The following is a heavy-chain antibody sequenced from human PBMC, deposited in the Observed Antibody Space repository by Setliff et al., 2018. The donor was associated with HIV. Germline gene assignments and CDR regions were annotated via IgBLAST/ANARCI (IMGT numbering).Heavy chain of an antibody. D-gene: IGHD1-26*01. J-gene: IGHJ4*02. V-gene: IGHV3-48*03. CDR1: GFTFSSYK. CDR3: ARDDPAGGIDY. CDR2: MTASGSKI. Sequence: PGGSLRLSCEASGFTFSSYKMNWVRQAPGKGLEWVSYMTASGSKIYYADSVKGRFTISRDNAKNSLYLQMNSLRADDTAIYYCARDDPAGGIDYWGQGTLVTVSS.